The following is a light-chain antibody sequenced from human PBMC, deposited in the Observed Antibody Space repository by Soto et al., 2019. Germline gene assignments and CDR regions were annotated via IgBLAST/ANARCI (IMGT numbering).Light chain of an antibody. CDR2: SNT. CDR3: AAWDDSLNGVV. J-gene: IGLJ2*01. CDR1: SSNIGSHT. Sequence: QSVLTQPPSASGTPGQTIAISCSGGSSNIGSHTVNWYQQLPGTAPRLLIYSNTQRPSGVPDRFSGSKSGTSASLAISGLQYEYEGDSYCAAWDDSLNGVVFGGGTKLTVL. V-gene: IGLV1-44*01.